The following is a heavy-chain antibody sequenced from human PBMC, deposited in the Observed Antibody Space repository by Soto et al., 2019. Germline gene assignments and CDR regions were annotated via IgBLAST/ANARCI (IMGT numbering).Heavy chain of an antibody. CDR3: AQGRGSS. D-gene: IGHD3-10*01. V-gene: IGHV3-7*01. CDR2: INHYERET. CDR1: GFAFSTYW. Sequence: EVQLVESGGGLVQPGGSLRLSCAASGFAFSTYWMTWVRQAPGKGLEWVATINHYERETWYVDSVRGRFTISRDNAKNSLFLQLNGLRDEDTAVYYCAQGRGSSGGHGTTVTVSS. J-gene: IGHJ6*02.